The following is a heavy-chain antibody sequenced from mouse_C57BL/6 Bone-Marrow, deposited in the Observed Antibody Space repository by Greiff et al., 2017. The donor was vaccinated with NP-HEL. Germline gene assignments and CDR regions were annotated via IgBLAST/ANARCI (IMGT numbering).Heavy chain of an antibody. CDR2: ISNGGGST. Sequence: EVKVVESGGGLVQPGGSLKLSCAASGFTFSDYYMYWVRQTPEKRLEWVAYISNGGGSTYYPDTVKGRFTISRDNAKNTLYLQMSRLKSEDTAMYYCARQGYWGYFDVWGTGTTVTVSS. CDR1: GFTFSDYY. J-gene: IGHJ1*03. CDR3: ARQGYWGYFDV. V-gene: IGHV5-12*01. D-gene: IGHD3-1*01.